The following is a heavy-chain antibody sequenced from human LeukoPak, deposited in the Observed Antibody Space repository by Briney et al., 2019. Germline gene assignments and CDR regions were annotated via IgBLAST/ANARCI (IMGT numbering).Heavy chain of an antibody. CDR1: GFTFSSYW. CDR3: ARDRKGVVRGKSSWFDP. CDR2: IKQDGSEK. Sequence: GGSLRLSCAASGFTFSSYWMSWVRQAPGKGLEWVANIKQDGSEKYYVDSVKGRFTISRDNAKNSLYLQMNSPRAEDTAVYYCARDRKGVVRGKSSWFDPWGQGTLVTVSS. D-gene: IGHD3-10*01. V-gene: IGHV3-7*01. J-gene: IGHJ5*02.